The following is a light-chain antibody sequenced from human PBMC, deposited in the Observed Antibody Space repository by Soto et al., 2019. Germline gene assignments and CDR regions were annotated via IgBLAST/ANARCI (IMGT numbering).Light chain of an antibody. CDR1: QSISMSY. Sequence: EIVLTQSPGTLSLSPGERATLSCRASQSISMSYLAWYQQRPGQAPRLLIYGASNRATGIPDRFSGSGSGTDFTLIITSLEPEDFAVYYCQQRSNWPITFGQGTRLEI. V-gene: IGKV3D-20*02. CDR2: GAS. J-gene: IGKJ5*01. CDR3: QQRSNWPIT.